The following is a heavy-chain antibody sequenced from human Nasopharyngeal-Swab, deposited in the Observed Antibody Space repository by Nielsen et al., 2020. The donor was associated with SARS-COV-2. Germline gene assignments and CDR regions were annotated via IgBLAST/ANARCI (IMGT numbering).Heavy chain of an antibody. V-gene: IGHV5-51*01. CDR3: VRPEGVATSFKYYFQYGMDV. J-gene: IGHJ6*02. CDR2: IYPRDSDT. D-gene: IGHD5-12*01. CDR1: GYSFTSYW. Sequence: GESLKISCKGSGYSFTSYWIAWVRQMPGKGLEWMGIIYPRDSDTRYSPSFQGQVTISADKPISTAYLQWSSLKASDTAMYYCVRPEGVATSFKYYFQYGMDVWGQGTMATVPS.